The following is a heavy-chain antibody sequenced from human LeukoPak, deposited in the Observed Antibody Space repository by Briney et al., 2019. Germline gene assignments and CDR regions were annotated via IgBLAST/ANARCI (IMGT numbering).Heavy chain of an antibody. Sequence: GASVKVSCKASGYTFTSYYMHWVRQAPGQGLEWMGIINPRGGSTSYAQKFQGRVTMTRDTSTSTVYMELSSLRSEDTAVYYCARSHYDFWSGYSLVDYYYYGMDVWGQGTTVTVSS. CDR2: INPRGGST. J-gene: IGHJ6*02. V-gene: IGHV1-46*01. D-gene: IGHD3-3*01. CDR1: GYTFTSYY. CDR3: ARSHYDFWSGYSLVDYYYYGMDV.